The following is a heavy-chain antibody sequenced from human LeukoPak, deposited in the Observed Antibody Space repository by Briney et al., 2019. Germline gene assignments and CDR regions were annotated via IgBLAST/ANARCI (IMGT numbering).Heavy chain of an antibody. D-gene: IGHD6-19*01. J-gene: IGHJ4*02. CDR2: IKQDGSAK. V-gene: IGHV3-7*02. CDR3: ASGWYSDY. CDR1: GFTFSSYW. Sequence: PGGSLRLSCVASGFTFSSYWMSWVRQAPGKGLQWVANIKQDGSAKYYVDSVKGRFTISRDNAKNSLYLQMNSLRAEDTAVYHCASGWYSDYWGQGTLVTVSS.